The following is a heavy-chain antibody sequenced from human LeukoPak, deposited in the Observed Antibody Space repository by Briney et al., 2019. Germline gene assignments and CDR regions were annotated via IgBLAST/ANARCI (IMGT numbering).Heavy chain of an antibody. D-gene: IGHD2-2*02. V-gene: IGHV3-21*01. Sequence: GGSLRLSCAASGFTFSSYAMGWVRQAPGKGLEWVSSISSSSSYIYYADSVKGRFTISRDNARNSLYLQMNSLRAEDTAVYYCARAGVSHCSSTSCHNYYYHYMDVWGKGTTVTVSS. CDR3: ARAGVSHCSSTSCHNYYYHYMDV. CDR2: ISSSSSYI. J-gene: IGHJ6*03. CDR1: GFTFSSYA.